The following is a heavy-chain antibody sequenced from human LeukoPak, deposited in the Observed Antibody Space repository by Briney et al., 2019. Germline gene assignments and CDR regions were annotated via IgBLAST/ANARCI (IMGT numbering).Heavy chain of an antibody. CDR2: FDPEDGET. CDR1: GYTLTELS. V-gene: IGHV1-24*01. D-gene: IGHD3-3*01. Sequence: ASVKVSCKVSGYTLTELSMHWVRQAPGKGLEWMGGFDPEDGETIYAQKFQGRVTMTEDTSTDTAYMELSSLRSEDTAVYYCAKATSHYDFWSGLFDYWGQGTLVTVSS. CDR3: AKATSHYDFWSGLFDY. J-gene: IGHJ4*02.